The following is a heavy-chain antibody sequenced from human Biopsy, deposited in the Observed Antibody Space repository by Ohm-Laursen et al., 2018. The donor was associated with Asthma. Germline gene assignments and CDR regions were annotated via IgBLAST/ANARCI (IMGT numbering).Heavy chain of an antibody. V-gene: IGHV3-53*01. Sequence: SLRLSCAASGFAASRDYIFWVRQAPGKGLGWVSVIYSGGTSHTADSVRGRFTISRDYSKNTLYLQMHSLRAEDTAVYYCARGDSSNWSHYYFDYWGQGTLVTVSS. J-gene: IGHJ4*02. CDR3: ARGDSSNWSHYYFDY. D-gene: IGHD3-22*01. CDR2: IYSGGTS. CDR1: GFAASRDY.